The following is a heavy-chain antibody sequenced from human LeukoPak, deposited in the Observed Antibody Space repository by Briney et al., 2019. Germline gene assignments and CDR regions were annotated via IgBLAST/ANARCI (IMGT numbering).Heavy chain of an antibody. Sequence: GGSLRLSCAASGFTFSSYWMSWVRQAPGKGLEWVANIKQDGSEKYYVDSVKGRFTISRDNAKNSLYLQMNSLRADDTAIYYCTKDPNGDYIGAFDPWGQGTLVTVSS. CDR1: GFTFSSYW. J-gene: IGHJ5*02. CDR3: TKDPNGDYIGAFDP. V-gene: IGHV3-7*03. CDR2: IKQDGSEK. D-gene: IGHD4-17*01.